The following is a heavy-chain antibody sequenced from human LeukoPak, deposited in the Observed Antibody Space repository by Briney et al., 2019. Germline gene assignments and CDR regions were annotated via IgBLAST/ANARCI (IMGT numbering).Heavy chain of an antibody. CDR2: INPNSGGT. J-gene: IGHJ4*02. V-gene: IGHV1-2*02. D-gene: IGHD2-21*01. CDR1: GYTFTGYY. Sequence: ASLKVSCKASGYTFTGYYMHWVRQAPGQGLEWMGWINPNSGGTNYAQKFQGRVTMTRDTSISTAYMELSRLRSDDTAVYYCARGRRVVRVATQDSYYFDYWGQGTLVTVSS. CDR3: ARGRRVVRVATQDSYYFDY.